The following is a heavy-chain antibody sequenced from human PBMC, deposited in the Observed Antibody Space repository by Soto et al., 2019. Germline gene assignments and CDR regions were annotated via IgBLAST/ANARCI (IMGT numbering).Heavy chain of an antibody. CDR3: ARSLGYPKTPFDY. CDR1: GGTFSSYA. J-gene: IGHJ4*02. CDR2: IIPIFGTA. D-gene: IGHD2-2*03. V-gene: IGHV1-69*13. Sequence: SVKVSCQASGGTFSSYAISWVRQAPGQGLEWMGGIIPIFGTANYAQKFQGRVTITADESTSTAYMELSSLRSEDTAVYYCARSLGYPKTPFDYWGQGTLVTVSS.